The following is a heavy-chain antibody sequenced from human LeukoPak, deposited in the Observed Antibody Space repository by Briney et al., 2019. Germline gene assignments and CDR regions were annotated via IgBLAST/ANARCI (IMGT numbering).Heavy chain of an antibody. CDR1: GFTLNNAW. CDR2: IKTKTDGGTI. D-gene: IGHD3-22*01. CDR3: TTSYYDSSGFRA. V-gene: IGHV3-15*01. J-gene: IGHJ4*02. Sequence: GRSLRLSCAASGFTLNNAWMSWVRQAPGKGLEWVGRIKTKTDGGTIDYAAPVQGRSTISRDDSKNMVYLLMNSLKTEDTAVYYCTTSYYDSSGFRAWGQGTLVTVSS.